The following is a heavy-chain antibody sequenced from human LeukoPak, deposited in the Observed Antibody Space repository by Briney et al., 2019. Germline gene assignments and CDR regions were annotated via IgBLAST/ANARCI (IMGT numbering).Heavy chain of an antibody. CDR3: AKWGISYYGSGSYYGFEY. V-gene: IGHV3-30*18. Sequence: GRSLRLSCAASGFTFSSYGMHWVRQAPGKGLEWVAVISYDGSNKYYADSVKGRFTISRDNSKNTLYLQMNSLRAEDTAVYYCAKWGISYYGSGSYYGFEYWGQGTLVTVSS. J-gene: IGHJ4*02. CDR1: GFTFSSYG. D-gene: IGHD3-10*01. CDR2: ISYDGSNK.